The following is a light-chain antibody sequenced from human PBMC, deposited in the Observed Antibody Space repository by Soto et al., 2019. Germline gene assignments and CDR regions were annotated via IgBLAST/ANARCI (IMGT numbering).Light chain of an antibody. V-gene: IGLV1-44*01. Sequence: QSVLTQPPSASGTPGQGVTISCSGSSSNIGSNTINWYLQLPGTAPKLLIYDNNQRPSGVPDRFSGSKSGTSASLAISGLQSEDEADYYCAAWDDSLNGPVFGGGTKLTVL. CDR3: AAWDDSLNGPV. CDR2: DNN. CDR1: SSNIGSNT. J-gene: IGLJ2*01.